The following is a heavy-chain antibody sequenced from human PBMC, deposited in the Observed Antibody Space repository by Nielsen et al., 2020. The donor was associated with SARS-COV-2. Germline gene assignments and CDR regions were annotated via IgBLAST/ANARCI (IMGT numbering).Heavy chain of an antibody. V-gene: IGHV4-34*01. Sequence: PGKGLEWIGEINHSGNTNYNPSLKSRVTISADTSKNQFSRKLSSVTAADTAVDYCARGYCSGGSCSIDAFDIWGQGTMVTVSS. D-gene: IGHD2-15*01. J-gene: IGHJ3*02. CDR2: INHSGNT. CDR3: ARGYCSGGSCSIDAFDI.